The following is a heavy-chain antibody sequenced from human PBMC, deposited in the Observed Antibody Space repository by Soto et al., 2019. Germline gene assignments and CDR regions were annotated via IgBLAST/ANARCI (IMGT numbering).Heavy chain of an antibody. CDR1: GYTFTNYY. V-gene: IGHV1-46*01. J-gene: IGHJ5*01. Sequence: GASVKVSCKASGYTFTNYYMHWVRQAPGQGLEWMGIINPSGGGTSYAQSFQGRVTMTRDTSTSTVYMDLSSLRSEDTAVYYCARDRNVLDLYDSSGYLNWFDSWGQGTLVTVSS. D-gene: IGHD3-22*01. CDR3: ARDRNVLDLYDSSGYLNWFDS. CDR2: INPSGGGT.